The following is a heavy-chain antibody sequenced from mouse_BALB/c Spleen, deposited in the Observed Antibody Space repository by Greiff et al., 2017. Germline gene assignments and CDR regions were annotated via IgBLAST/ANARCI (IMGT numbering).Heavy chain of an antibody. CDR3: ARGEKDYGSTYYYAMDY. D-gene: IGHD1-1*01. J-gene: IGHJ4*01. CDR1: GYSFTGYY. Sequence: EVKLMESGPELVKPGASVKISCKASGYSFTGYYMHWVKQSHVKSLEWIGRINPYNGATSYNQNFKDKASLTVDKSSSTAYMELHSLTSEDSAVYYCARGEKDYGSTYYYAMDYWGQGTSVTVSS. V-gene: IGHV1-31*01. CDR2: INPYNGAT.